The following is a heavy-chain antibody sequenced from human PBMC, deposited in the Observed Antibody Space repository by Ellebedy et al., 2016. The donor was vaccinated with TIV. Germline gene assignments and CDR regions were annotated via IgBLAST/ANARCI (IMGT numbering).Heavy chain of an antibody. Sequence: PGGSLRLSCAASGFTFDDYAMHWVRQAPGKGLEWVSGISWNSGDIGYAASVKGRFTNCSDNAKNALYLQMNSLRVEDMALYYCAKGGGAYYDTSGHDFWGHGTLVTVSS. V-gene: IGHV3-9*03. CDR2: ISWNSGDI. J-gene: IGHJ4*01. CDR3: AKGGGAYYDTSGHDF. CDR1: GFTFDDYA. D-gene: IGHD3-22*01.